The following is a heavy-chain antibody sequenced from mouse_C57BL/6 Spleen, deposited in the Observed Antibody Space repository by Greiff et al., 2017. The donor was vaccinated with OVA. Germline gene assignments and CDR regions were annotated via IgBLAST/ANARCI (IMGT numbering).Heavy chain of an antibody. CDR1: GYTFSDYY. J-gene: IGHJ4*01. CDR3: ARDGSSSYHYYSMDY. CDR2: INYDGSRT. Sequence: EVNLVEPEGGLVQPGSSMKLSCKASGYTFSDYYMAWVRQVPEQGLEWVANINYDGSRTYYLDTLKSRFIFSRANATNILYLQMSRLKSEDTATYYVARDGSSSYHYYSMDYWGQGTSVTVSS. V-gene: IGHV5-16*01. D-gene: IGHD1-1*01.